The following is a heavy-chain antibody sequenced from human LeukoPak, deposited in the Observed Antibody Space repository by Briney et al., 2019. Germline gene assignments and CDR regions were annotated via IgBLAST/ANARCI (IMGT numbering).Heavy chain of an antibody. D-gene: IGHD3-16*02. Sequence: SVKVSCKASGGTFSSYAISWVRQAPGQGLEWMGGIIPIFGTANYAQKFQGRVTITADKSTSTAYMELSSLRSEDTAVYYCASGDYVWGSYRFSLDYWGQGTLVTVSS. CDR3: ASGDYVWGSYRFSLDY. CDR1: GGTFSSYA. CDR2: IIPIFGTA. V-gene: IGHV1-69*06. J-gene: IGHJ4*02.